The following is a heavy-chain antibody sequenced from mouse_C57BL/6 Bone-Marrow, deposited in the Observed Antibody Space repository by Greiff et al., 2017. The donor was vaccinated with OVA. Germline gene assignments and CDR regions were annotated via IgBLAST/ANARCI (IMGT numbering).Heavy chain of an antibody. J-gene: IGHJ2*01. D-gene: IGHD4-1*01. CDR3: ARGTNTGTHY. CDR1: GYTFTSYW. Sequence: QVQLKQPGAELVKPGASVKLSCKASGYTFTSYWMQWVKQRPGQGLEWIGEIDPSDSYTNYNQKFKGKATLTVDKPSSTAYMHLSSLTSEDSAVYYCARGTNTGTHYWGQGTTLTVSS. V-gene: IGHV1-50*01. CDR2: IDPSDSYT.